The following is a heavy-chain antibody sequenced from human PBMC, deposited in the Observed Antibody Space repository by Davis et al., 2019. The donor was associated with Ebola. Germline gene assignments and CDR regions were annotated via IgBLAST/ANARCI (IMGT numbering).Heavy chain of an antibody. CDR1: GFTVSSNY. CDR3: ARDSAIYYDSSGYSHFDY. J-gene: IGHJ4*02. V-gene: IGHV3-53*01. D-gene: IGHD3-22*01. Sequence: GGSLRLSCAASGFTVSSNYMSWVRQAPGKGLEWVSVIYSGGSTGYADSVKGRFTISRDNAKNSLYLQMNSLRAEDTALYYCARDSAIYYDSSGYSHFDYWGQGTLVTVSS. CDR2: IYSGGST.